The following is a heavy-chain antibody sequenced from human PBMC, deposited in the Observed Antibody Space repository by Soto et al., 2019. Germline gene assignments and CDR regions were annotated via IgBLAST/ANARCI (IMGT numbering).Heavy chain of an antibody. Sequence: EVQLVESGGGLVQPGGSLRLSCAASGFTFSTYWMNWVRQAPGKGLEWVANIKEDGSEAYYVDSVKGRFTISRDNAKNSLHLDMNSLRGEDTAVYYCARDWGAPGRGSALGYYYHFGMDVWGQGTTVTVPS. CDR2: IKEDGSEA. CDR3: ARDWGAPGRGSALGYYYHFGMDV. J-gene: IGHJ6*02. CDR1: GFTFSTYW. V-gene: IGHV3-7*05. D-gene: IGHD3-16*01.